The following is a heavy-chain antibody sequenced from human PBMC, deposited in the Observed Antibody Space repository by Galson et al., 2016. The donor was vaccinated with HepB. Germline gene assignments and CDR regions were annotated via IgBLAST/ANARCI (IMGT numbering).Heavy chain of an antibody. CDR3: AKSGFFGELDK. D-gene: IGHD3-10*01. V-gene: IGHV3-23*01. Sequence: SLRLSCAVSAGNFKNYAMKWVHQAQGKALEWVAAISGRGGRRPYEDSVRGRFTISRDNSKDTLFLRMNSVGVEDTAVYFCAKSGFFGELDKWGQGTGVVVSS. J-gene: IGHJ4*02. CDR1: AGNFKNYA. CDR2: ISGRGGRR.